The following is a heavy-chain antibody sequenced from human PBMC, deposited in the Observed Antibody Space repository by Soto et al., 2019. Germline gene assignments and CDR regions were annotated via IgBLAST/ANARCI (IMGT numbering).Heavy chain of an antibody. CDR2: IYYSGET. CDR1: GGSISSGDYY. J-gene: IGHJ4*02. V-gene: IGHV4-30-4*01. D-gene: IGHD1-26*01. Sequence: SETLSLTCTGSGGSISSGDYYWSWIRQPPGKGLEWIGYIYYSGETYYNPSLKSRVTISVDTSKNQFSLKLSSVTAADTAVYYCARAATRLVYFDYWGQGTLVTVSS. CDR3: ARAATRLVYFDY.